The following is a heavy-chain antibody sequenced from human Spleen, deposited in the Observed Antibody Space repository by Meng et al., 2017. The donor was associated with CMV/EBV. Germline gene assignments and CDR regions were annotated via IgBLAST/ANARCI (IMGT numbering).Heavy chain of an antibody. D-gene: IGHD1-26*01. CDR2: ISGSGGST. CDR1: GFTFNTYA. V-gene: IGHV3-23*01. CDR3: AGGRGSYFQGDF. J-gene: IGHJ4*02. Sequence: CAAFGFTFNTYAMIWVRQAPGKGLEWVSAISGSGGSTYYADSVKGRFTISRDNFENTLYLQMDSLRAEDTAVYYCAGGRGSYFQGDFWGQGTLVTVSS.